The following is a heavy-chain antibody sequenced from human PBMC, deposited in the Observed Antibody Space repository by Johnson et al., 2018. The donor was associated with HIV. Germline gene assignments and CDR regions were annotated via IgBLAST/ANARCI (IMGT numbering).Heavy chain of an antibody. J-gene: IGHJ3*02. V-gene: IGHV3-33*05. CDR3: ASWNYFDAFDI. CDR2: ISYDGSNK. CDR1: GFTFSSYA. Sequence: QVQLVESGGGVVQPGGSLRLSCAASGFTFSSYAMSWVRQAPGKGLEWVALISYDGSNKYHADSVKGRFTISRDNSNNTLYLQMNSLRAEDTAVYYCASWNYFDAFDIWGQGTMVTVSS. D-gene: IGHD1-7*01.